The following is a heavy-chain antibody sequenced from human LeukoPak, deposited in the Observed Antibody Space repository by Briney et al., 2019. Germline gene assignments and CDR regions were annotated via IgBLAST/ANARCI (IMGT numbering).Heavy chain of an antibody. CDR3: AGGYYDFWSVGGTTIDY. V-gene: IGHV4-61*02. CDR2: IYTSGST. Sequence: SETLSLTCTVSGGSISSGSYYWSWIRQPAGKGLEWIGRIYTSGSTNYNPSLKSRVTISVDTSKNQFSLKLSSVTAADTAVYYCAGGYYDFWSVGGTTIDYWGQGTLVTVSS. CDR1: GGSISSGSYY. D-gene: IGHD3-3*01. J-gene: IGHJ4*02.